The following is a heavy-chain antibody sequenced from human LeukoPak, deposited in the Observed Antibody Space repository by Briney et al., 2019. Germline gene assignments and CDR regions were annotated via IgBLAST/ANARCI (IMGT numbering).Heavy chain of an antibody. V-gene: IGHV4-30-2*01. CDR1: GGSFSSGGYS. Sequence: SETLSLTCAVSGGSFSSGGYSWSWIRQPPGGGLEWIGYIYHSGSTYYNPSLKSRVTISVDRSKNQFSLKLSSVTAADTAVYYCARGGQLEGFDYWGQGTLVTVSS. D-gene: IGHD6-6*01. CDR2: IYHSGST. J-gene: IGHJ4*02. CDR3: ARGGQLEGFDY.